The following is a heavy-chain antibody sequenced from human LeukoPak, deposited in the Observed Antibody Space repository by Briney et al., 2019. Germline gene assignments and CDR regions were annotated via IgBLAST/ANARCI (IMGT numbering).Heavy chain of an antibody. J-gene: IGHJ3*02. V-gene: IGHV5-51*01. CDR2: IYPGDSDT. CDR3: ASILYSSSVDAFDI. D-gene: IGHD6-6*01. Sequence: GESLKISWEGSGYRFSNYWIGGVRRMPGKGLEWMGLIYPGDSDTRYNPSFQGQVTISADKSISTAYLQWTSLKASDTAMYYCASILYSSSVDAFDIWGQGTMVTVSS. CDR1: GYRFSNYW.